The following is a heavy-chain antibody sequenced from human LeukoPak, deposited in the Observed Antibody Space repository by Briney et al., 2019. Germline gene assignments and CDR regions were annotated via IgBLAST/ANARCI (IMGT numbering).Heavy chain of an antibody. CDR1: GGSISSSSYY. Sequence: SETLSLTCTVSGGSISSSSYYWGWIRQPPGKGLEWIGSIYYSGSTYYNPSLKSRVTISVDRSKNQFSLKVSSVTAADTAVYYCARQTGSGLFILPGGQGTLVTVSS. CDR3: ARQTGSGLFILP. CDR2: IYYSGST. D-gene: IGHD3/OR15-3a*01. V-gene: IGHV4-39*01. J-gene: IGHJ4*02.